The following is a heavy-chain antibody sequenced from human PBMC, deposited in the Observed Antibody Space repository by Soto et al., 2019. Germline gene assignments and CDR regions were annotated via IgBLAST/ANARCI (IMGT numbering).Heavy chain of an antibody. CDR3: ARDRAVTGTTDY. V-gene: IGHV3-33*01. CDR1: GFTFSSYG. D-gene: IGHD1-7*01. Sequence: GLSLRLSCAASGFTFSSYGMHCVRQSPGKGLEWVAVIWYDGSNKYYADSVKGRFTISRDNSKNTLYLQMNSLRAEDTAVYYCARDRAVTGTTDYWGQGTLFSVSS. J-gene: IGHJ4*02. CDR2: IWYDGSNK.